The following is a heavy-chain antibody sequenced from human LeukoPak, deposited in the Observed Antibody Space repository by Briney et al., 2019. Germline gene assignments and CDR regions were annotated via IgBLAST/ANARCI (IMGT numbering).Heavy chain of an antibody. CDR3: ATKAHPTWFH. CDR1: GFTFSTSW. D-gene: IGHD3-10*01. Sequence: GGSLRLSCAASGFTFSTSWMHWVRQAPGKGLVWVSRINPDGSSTNYADSVKGRFTISRDNSKNTLYLQMNSLRAEDTAVYYCATKAHPTWFHWGQGTLVTVSS. J-gene: IGHJ4*02. CDR2: INPDGSST. V-gene: IGHV3-74*01.